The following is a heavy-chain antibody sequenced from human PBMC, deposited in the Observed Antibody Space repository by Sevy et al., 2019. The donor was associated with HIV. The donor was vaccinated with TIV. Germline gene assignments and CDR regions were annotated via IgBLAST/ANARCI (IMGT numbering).Heavy chain of an antibody. CDR1: GFTFSSYG. D-gene: IGHD3-9*01. Sequence: GGSLRLSCAASGFTFSSYGMHWVRQAPGKGLEWVAVISYDGSNKYYADSVKGRFTISRDNSKNTLYLQMNSLRAEDTAVYYCAKAPNLLYFDRTRGIDYWGQGTLVTVSS. J-gene: IGHJ4*02. V-gene: IGHV3-30*18. CDR3: AKAPNLLYFDRTRGIDY. CDR2: ISYDGSNK.